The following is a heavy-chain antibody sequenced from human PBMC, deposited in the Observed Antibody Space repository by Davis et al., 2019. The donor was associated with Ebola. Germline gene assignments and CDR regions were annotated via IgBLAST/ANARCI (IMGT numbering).Heavy chain of an antibody. J-gene: IGHJ4*02. CDR3: AIQVVGATRIFDF. V-gene: IGHV4-39*02. Sequence: MPSETLSLTCSVSGGSIGNSNYYCSWLRQPPGKGLEWVGSLFYTGTTYFNSSLNSRVAVSVDTSRNHFSLKLSSVTATDTAIYYCAIQVVGATRIFDFWGQGTLVTVSS. CDR1: GGSIGNSNYY. CDR2: LFYTGTT. D-gene: IGHD2-15*01.